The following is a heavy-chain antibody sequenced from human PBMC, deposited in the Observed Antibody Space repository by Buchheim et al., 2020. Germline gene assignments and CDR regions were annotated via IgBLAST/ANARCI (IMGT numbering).Heavy chain of an antibody. CDR1: GFTFSDYY. D-gene: IGHD4-23*01. Sequence: QVQLVESGGGLVKPGGSLRLSCAASGFTFSDYYMSWIRQAPGKGLALISRINGDGTVTTYADSVKGRFTISRDNAKNTLYLQMDSLRADDTALYYCTKDGGNSPDFWGQGTL. CDR2: INGDGTVT. J-gene: IGHJ4*02. V-gene: IGHV3-11*06. CDR3: TKDGGNSPDF.